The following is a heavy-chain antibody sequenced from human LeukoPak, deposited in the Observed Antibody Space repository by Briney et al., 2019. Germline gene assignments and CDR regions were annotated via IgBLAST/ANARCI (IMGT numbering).Heavy chain of an antibody. Sequence: NPPETLSLTCTVAGGSISSYYWSWIRQPPGKGLEWIGYTHYTGSTSVNPSLKSRVTISVDTSKNQFSLKVSSVTAADTAVYYCARDGDTAMILFAFDIWGQGTMVTVSS. CDR3: ARDGDTAMILFAFDI. CDR2: THYTGST. V-gene: IGHV4-59*01. CDR1: GGSISSYY. J-gene: IGHJ3*02. D-gene: IGHD5-18*01.